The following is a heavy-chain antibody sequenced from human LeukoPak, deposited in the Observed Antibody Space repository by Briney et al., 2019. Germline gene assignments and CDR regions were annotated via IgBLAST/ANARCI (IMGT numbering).Heavy chain of an antibody. Sequence: GGSLRLSCTASGFTFSKDWMLWVRQAPGKGLESVSRINTDGTVTTYADSVKGRFTVSRDNADNTMFQQMNSVRDEDTAVYYCATKQWLAPPPDSWGQGTPVTVSS. J-gene: IGHJ4*02. CDR2: INTDGTVT. D-gene: IGHD6-19*01. CDR3: ATKQWLAPPPDS. V-gene: IGHV3-74*01. CDR1: GFTFSKDW.